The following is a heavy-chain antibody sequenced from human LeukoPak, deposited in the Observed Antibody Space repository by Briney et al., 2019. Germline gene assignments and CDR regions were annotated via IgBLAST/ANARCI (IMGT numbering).Heavy chain of an antibody. CDR2: INPNSGGT. Sequence: GASVKVSCKASGGTFSSYAISWVRQAPGQGLEWMGWINPNSGGTNYAQKFQGRVTMTRDTSISTAYMELSRLRSDDTAVYYCARDRYSSSGSYYYYYMDVWGKGTTVTVSS. J-gene: IGHJ6*03. D-gene: IGHD6-19*01. V-gene: IGHV1-2*02. CDR1: GGTFSSYA. CDR3: ARDRYSSSGSYYYYYMDV.